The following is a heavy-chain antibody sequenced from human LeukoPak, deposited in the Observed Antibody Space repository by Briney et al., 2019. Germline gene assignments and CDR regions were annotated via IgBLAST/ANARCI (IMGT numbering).Heavy chain of an antibody. Sequence: GGSLRLSCAASGFTFSSYGMNWVRQAPGKGLEWVAVVSYDGSNKYYADSVKGRFTISRDNSKNTLFVQMSSLRAEDTAVYYCARGEYYSDTSSYFDYWGQGTLVTVSS. V-gene: IGHV3-30*03. D-gene: IGHD3-22*01. J-gene: IGHJ4*02. CDR1: GFTFSSYG. CDR2: VSYDGSNK. CDR3: ARGEYYSDTSSYFDY.